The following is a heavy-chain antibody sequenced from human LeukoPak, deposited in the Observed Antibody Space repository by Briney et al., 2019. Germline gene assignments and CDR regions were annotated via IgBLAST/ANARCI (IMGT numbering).Heavy chain of an antibody. CDR3: ARDHPATTMEGYYFDY. CDR1: GGSIRSYY. J-gene: IGHJ4*02. V-gene: IGHV4-59*01. Sequence: SETLSLTCTVSGGSIRSYYWSWIRQPPGKGLEWIGYISYSGSTNYNSSLKSRVTISVDTSKNQFTLKLRSVTAADTAVYYCARDHPATTMEGYYFDYWGRGTLVTVSS. CDR2: ISYSGST. D-gene: IGHD5-18*01.